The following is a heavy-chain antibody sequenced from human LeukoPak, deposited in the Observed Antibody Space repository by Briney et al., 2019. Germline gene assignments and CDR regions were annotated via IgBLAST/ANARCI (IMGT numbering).Heavy chain of an antibody. D-gene: IGHD5-18*01. CDR2: ISSSSSYI. V-gene: IGHV3-21*01. CDR1: GFTFSSYS. J-gene: IGHJ4*02. CDR3: ARDLDTAMPSSDY. Sequence: TGGSLRLSCAASGFTFSSYSMNWVRQAPGKGLEWVSSISSSSSYIYYADSVKGRFTISRDNAKNSLYLQMNSLRAEDTAVYYCARDLDTAMPSSDYWAREPWSPSPQ.